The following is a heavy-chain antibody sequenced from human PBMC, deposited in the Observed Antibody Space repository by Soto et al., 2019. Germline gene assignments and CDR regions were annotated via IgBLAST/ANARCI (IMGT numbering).Heavy chain of an antibody. Sequence: SETLSLTCAVYGGSFSGYYWSWIRQPPGKGLEWIGEINHSGSTNYNPSLKSRVTISVDTSKNQFSLKLSSVTAADTAVYYCARAGYNWNYGRGNWFDPWGQGTLVTVSS. CDR3: ARAGYNWNYGRGNWFDP. V-gene: IGHV4-34*01. CDR2: INHSGST. D-gene: IGHD1-7*01. J-gene: IGHJ5*02. CDR1: GGSFSGYY.